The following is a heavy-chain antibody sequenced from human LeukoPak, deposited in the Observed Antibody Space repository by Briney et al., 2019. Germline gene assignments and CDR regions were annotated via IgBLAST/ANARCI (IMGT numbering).Heavy chain of an antibody. J-gene: IGHJ4*02. CDR2: INHSGCT. D-gene: IGHD3-22*01. CDR1: GGSFSGYY. V-gene: IGHV4-34*01. CDR3: ARGSWGTYYYDSSGYPESFDY. Sequence: PSETLSLTCAVYGGSFSGYYWSWIRQPPGKGLEWIGEINHSGCTNYNPSLKSRVTISVDTSKNQFSLKLSSVTAADTAVYYCARGSWGTYYYDSSGYPESFDYWGQGTLVTVSS.